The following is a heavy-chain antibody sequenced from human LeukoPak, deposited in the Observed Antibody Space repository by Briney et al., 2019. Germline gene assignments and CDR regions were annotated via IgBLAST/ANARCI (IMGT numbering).Heavy chain of an antibody. CDR1: GGTFSSYA. Sequence: SVKVSCKASGGTFSSYAISWVRQAPGQGLERMGMIIPILGIANYAQKFQGRVTITADKSTSTAYMELSSLRSEDTAVYYCARELLSSGSRSWAAFDIWGQGTMVTVSS. D-gene: IGHD3-10*01. CDR2: IIPILGIA. V-gene: IGHV1-69*04. J-gene: IGHJ3*02. CDR3: ARELLSSGSRSWAAFDI.